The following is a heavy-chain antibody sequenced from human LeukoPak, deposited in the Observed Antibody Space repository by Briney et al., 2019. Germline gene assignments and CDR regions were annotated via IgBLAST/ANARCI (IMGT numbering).Heavy chain of an antibody. Sequence: GGSLRPSRAASGFTLSSYAISWVRRAAGNGLGGVSAISGSGGSTYYAASVKGRFTIARDNSKNTLYVQMNSLRAEDTAVYYCAGTYYYDRSGYSYEYWGQGTLGAVSS. V-gene: IGHV3-23*01. J-gene: IGHJ4*02. CDR1: GFTLSSYA. CDR3: AGTYYYDRSGYSYEY. D-gene: IGHD3-22*01. CDR2: ISGSGGST.